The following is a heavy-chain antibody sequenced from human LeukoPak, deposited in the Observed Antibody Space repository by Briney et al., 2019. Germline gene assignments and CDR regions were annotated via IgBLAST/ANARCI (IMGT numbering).Heavy chain of an antibody. Sequence: SETLSLTCTVSGGSISSYYWSWIRQPPGKGLEWIGYIYYSGSTNYNPSLKSRVTISVDTSKNQFSLKLSSVTAADTAVYYCATYDILTGYSFDYWGQGTLVTVSS. CDR1: GGSISSYY. J-gene: IGHJ4*02. CDR3: ATYDILTGYSFDY. CDR2: IYYSGST. D-gene: IGHD3-9*01. V-gene: IGHV4-59*08.